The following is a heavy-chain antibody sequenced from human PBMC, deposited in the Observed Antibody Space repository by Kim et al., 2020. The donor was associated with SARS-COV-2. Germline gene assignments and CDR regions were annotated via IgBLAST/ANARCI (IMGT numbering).Heavy chain of an antibody. CDR3: ARESGTIFGGHDFDY. V-gene: IGHV1-69*04. Sequence: SVKVSCKASGGTFSSYAISWVRQAPGQGLEWMGRIIPILGIANYAQKFQGRVTITADKSTSTAYMELSSLRSEDTAVYYCARESGTIFGGHDFDYWGQGTLVTVSS. CDR1: GGTFSSYA. D-gene: IGHD3-3*01. CDR2: IIPILGIA. J-gene: IGHJ4*02.